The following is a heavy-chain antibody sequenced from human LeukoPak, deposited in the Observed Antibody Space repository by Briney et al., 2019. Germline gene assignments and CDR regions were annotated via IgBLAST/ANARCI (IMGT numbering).Heavy chain of an antibody. Sequence: SETLSLTCSVSGGSISSSHYYWGWIRQSPGKGLEWIGSIYYSGSAYYNPSLGSRVTISVDTSKNHFSLMLYSMTAADTADYYCARLPDYHYYYMDVWGKGTTVTVSS. CDR1: GGSISSSHYY. CDR2: IYYSGSA. V-gene: IGHV4-39*02. D-gene: IGHD1-14*01. CDR3: ARLPDYHYYYMDV. J-gene: IGHJ6*03.